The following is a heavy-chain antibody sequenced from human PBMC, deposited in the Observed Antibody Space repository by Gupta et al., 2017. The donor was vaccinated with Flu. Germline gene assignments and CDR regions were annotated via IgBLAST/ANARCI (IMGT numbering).Heavy chain of an antibody. Sequence: QVQLVQSGAEVKKPGSSVKVSCKASGGTFSSYAISWVRQAPGQGLEWMGGIIPIFGTANYAQKFQGRVTITADKSTSTAYMELSSLRSEDTAVYYCSQGRAAYPENSGTFDYWGQGTLVTVSS. D-gene: IGHD1-26*01. CDR3: SQGRAAYPENSGTFDY. CDR1: GGTFSSYA. J-gene: IGHJ4*02. V-gene: IGHV1-69*06. CDR2: IIPIFGTA.